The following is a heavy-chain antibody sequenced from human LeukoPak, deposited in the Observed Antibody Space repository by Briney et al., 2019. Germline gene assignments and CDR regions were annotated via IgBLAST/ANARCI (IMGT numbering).Heavy chain of an antibody. CDR2: IKSKTDGGTT. CDR1: GFTFSNAW. CDR3: TTVYVSPRRLVGATIDDY. D-gene: IGHD1-26*01. V-gene: IGHV3-15*01. Sequence: GGSLRLSCAASGFTFSNAWMSWVRQAPGKGLEWVGRIKSKTDGGTTDYAAPVKGRFTISRDDSKNTLYLQMNSLKTEDTAVYYCTTVYVSPRRLVGATIDDYWGQGTLVTVSS. J-gene: IGHJ4*02.